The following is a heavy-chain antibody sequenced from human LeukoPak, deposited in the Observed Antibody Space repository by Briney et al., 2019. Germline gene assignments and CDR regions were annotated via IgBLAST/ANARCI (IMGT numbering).Heavy chain of an antibody. Sequence: ASVKVSCKASGYTFTSYYMHWVRQAPGQGLEWMGIINPSGGSTSYAQKFQGRVTMTRDTFTSTVYMELSSLRSEDTAVYYCASLAAAGNFDYWGQGTLVTVSS. D-gene: IGHD6-13*01. CDR3: ASLAAAGNFDY. J-gene: IGHJ4*02. V-gene: IGHV1-46*01. CDR1: GYTFTSYY. CDR2: INPSGGST.